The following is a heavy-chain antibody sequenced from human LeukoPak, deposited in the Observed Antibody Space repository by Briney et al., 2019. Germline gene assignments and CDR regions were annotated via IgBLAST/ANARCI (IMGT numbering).Heavy chain of an antibody. CDR3: ARDRAVVVVAAILSY. Sequence: GASVKVSWKASGYTFTGYYMHWVRQAPGQGLEWMGWINPNSGGTNYAQKFQGRVTMTRDTSISTAYMELSRLRSDDTAVYYCARDRAVVVVAAILSYWGQGTLVTVSS. CDR1: GYTFTGYY. V-gene: IGHV1-2*02. J-gene: IGHJ4*02. CDR2: INPNSGGT. D-gene: IGHD2-15*01.